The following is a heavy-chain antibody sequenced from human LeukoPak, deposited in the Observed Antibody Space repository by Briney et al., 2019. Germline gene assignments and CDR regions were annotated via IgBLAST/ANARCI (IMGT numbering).Heavy chain of an antibody. Sequence: SETLSLTCTVSGGSVSSGSYYWSWIRQPPGKGLEWIGYIYYSGSTNYNPSLKSRVTISVDTSKNQFSLKLSSVTAADTAVYYCARGRWLQLRAFDIWGQGTMVTVSS. V-gene: IGHV4-61*01. D-gene: IGHD5-24*01. CDR1: GGSVSSGSYY. CDR3: ARGRWLQLRAFDI. J-gene: IGHJ3*02. CDR2: IYYSGST.